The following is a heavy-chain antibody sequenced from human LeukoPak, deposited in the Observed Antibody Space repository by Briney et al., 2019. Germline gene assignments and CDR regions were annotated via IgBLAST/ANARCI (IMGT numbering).Heavy chain of an antibody. Sequence: PGGSLRVSCAASGLTFSSYAMSWVRQAPGKGLEWVSAISGGGGYTYYADSVKGRFTMSRDKSKNTLYLQMNSLRAEDTAVYYCLGGPNFDYWGQGTLVTVSS. CDR2: ISGGGGYT. V-gene: IGHV3-23*01. CDR1: GLTFSSYA. CDR3: LGGPNFDY. J-gene: IGHJ4*02.